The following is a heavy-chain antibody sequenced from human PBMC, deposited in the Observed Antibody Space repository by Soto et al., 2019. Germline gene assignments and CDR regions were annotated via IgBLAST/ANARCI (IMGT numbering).Heavy chain of an antibody. CDR1: GGSISSYY. CDR2: IYYSGST. CDR3: ARVKYSSYPAYYYYVMDV. Sequence: PEETLSLTCTVSGGSISSYYWSWIRQPPGKGLEWIGYIYYSGSTNYNPSLKSRVTISVDTSKNQFSLKLSSVTAADTAVYYCARVKYSSYPAYYYYVMDVWGQGTTVTVSS. D-gene: IGHD6-6*01. V-gene: IGHV4-59*01. J-gene: IGHJ6*02.